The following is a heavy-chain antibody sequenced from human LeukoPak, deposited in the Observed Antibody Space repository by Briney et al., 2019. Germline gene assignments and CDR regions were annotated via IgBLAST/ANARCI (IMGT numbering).Heavy chain of an antibody. CDR2: IKQDGSER. D-gene: IGHD3-16*01. J-gene: IGHJ4*02. Sequence: PGGSLRLSCSASGFTFSTYWMTWVRQAPGKGLERVASIKQDGSERYYVDSVKGRFTISRDNAKKSLYLQMSSLRVEDAAVYYCARIADGGHFDYWGQGTLVTVSS. CDR3: ARIADGGHFDY. V-gene: IGHV3-7*01. CDR1: GFTFSTYW.